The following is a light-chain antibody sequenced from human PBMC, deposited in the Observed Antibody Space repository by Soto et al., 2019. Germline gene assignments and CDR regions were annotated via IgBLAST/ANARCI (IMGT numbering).Light chain of an antibody. CDR2: AAS. V-gene: IGKV1-9*01. Sequence: ILLTQSPSSLSASVGDGATITCRASQGLNTNLAWYQQRPGKAPKLLIYAASTLQKGVPSRCSGNGSGTDFTLTISSLQPEDLATYYCQQSTNYFTFGPGT. J-gene: IGKJ3*01. CDR3: QQSTNYFT. CDR1: QGLNTN.